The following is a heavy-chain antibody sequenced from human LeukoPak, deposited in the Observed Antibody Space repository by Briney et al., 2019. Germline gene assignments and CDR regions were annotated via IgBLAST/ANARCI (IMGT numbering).Heavy chain of an antibody. Sequence: SSETLSLTCAVSGGSISSNSYYWGWIRQPPGKGLEWIGYIYYTGTSYNPSLKSRVTISADTSKNQFSLNLSSVTAADTAVYYCASRKLGNDYWGQGTLVTVSS. CDR3: ASRKLGNDY. CDR1: GGSISSNSYY. V-gene: IGHV4-61*05. CDR2: IYYTGT. J-gene: IGHJ4*02. D-gene: IGHD7-27*01.